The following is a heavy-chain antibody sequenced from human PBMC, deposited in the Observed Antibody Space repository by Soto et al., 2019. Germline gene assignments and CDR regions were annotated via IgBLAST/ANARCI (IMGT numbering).Heavy chain of an antibody. CDR1: GYTFTSYG. V-gene: IGHV1-18*04. CDR2: ISAYNGNT. CDR3: ARASCSSTNCYFGDAFDI. D-gene: IGHD2-2*01. Sequence: ASVKVSCKASGYTFTSYGISWVRQAPGQGLEWMGWISAYNGNTNYAQKLQGRVTMTTDTSTSTAYMELRSLRSDDTAVYYCARASCSSTNCYFGDAFDIWGQGTMVTVSS. J-gene: IGHJ3*02.